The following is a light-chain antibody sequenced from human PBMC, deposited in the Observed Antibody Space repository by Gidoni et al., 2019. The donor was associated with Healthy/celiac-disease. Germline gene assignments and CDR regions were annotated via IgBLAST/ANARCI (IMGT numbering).Light chain of an antibody. CDR3: QQYNSYSLYT. V-gene: IGKV1-5*03. Sequence: DTQMTHSPSTLSASVGDRATITCRASKSISSWWAWYQQKPGKAPKLLIYKASSLESGVPSRFSGSGSGTEVTLTISSLQPDDVATYYCQQYNSYSLYTFGQGTKLEIK. J-gene: IGKJ2*01. CDR1: KSISSW. CDR2: KAS.